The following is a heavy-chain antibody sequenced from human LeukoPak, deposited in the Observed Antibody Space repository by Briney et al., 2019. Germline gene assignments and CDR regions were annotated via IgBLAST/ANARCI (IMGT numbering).Heavy chain of an antibody. V-gene: IGHV3-30*03. Sequence: GGSLRLSCAASGFTFSSYGMHWVRQAPGKGLEWVAVISYDGSNKCYADSVKGRFTISRDNSKNTLYLQMNSLRAEDTAVYYCARGESSRSGIHWGQGTLVTVSS. CDR2: ISYDGSNK. J-gene: IGHJ4*02. CDR1: GFTFSSYG. CDR3: ARGESSRSGIH.